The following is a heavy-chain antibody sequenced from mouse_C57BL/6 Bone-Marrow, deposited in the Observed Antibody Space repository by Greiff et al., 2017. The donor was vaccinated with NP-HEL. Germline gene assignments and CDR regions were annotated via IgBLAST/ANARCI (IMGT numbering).Heavy chain of an antibody. D-gene: IGHD1-1*01. CDR3: HIYYYGSSLDYYAMDY. CDR2: IYPGSGNT. Sequence: QVQLKQSGAELVRPGASVKLSCKASGYTFTDYYINWVKQRPGQGLEWIARIYPGSGNTYYNEKFKGKATLTAEKSSSTAYMQLSSLTSEDSAVYFCHIYYYGSSLDYYAMDYWGQGTSVTVSS. CDR1: GYTFTDYY. V-gene: IGHV1-76*01. J-gene: IGHJ4*01.